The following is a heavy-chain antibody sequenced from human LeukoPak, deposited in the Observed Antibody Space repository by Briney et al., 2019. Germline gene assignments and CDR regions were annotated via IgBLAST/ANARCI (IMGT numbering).Heavy chain of an antibody. CDR3: ATVVGYYQSFDY. Sequence: ASVKVSCTVSGYTLSDLSMHWVRQTPGKGLEWMGGFDPEERKRIYAQNFQGRVTMTEDTSTDTAYMELSSLRSEDTAVYYCATVVGYYQSFDYWGQGTLVTVSS. CDR1: GYTLSDLS. J-gene: IGHJ4*02. D-gene: IGHD1-26*01. V-gene: IGHV1-24*01. CDR2: FDPEERKR.